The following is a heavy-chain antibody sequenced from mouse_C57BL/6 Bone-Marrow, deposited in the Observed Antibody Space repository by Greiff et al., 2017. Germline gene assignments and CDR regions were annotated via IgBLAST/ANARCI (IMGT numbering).Heavy chain of an antibody. CDR2: IHPNSGST. Sequence: QVQLQQPGAELVKPGASVKLSCKASGYTFTSYWMHWVKQRPGQGLEWIGMIHPNSGSTNYNEKFKSKATLTVDKSSSTAYMQLSSLTSEDSAVYYCAREAYYSNYPWFAYWGQGTLVTVSA. J-gene: IGHJ3*01. D-gene: IGHD2-5*01. CDR3: AREAYYSNYPWFAY. V-gene: IGHV1-64*01. CDR1: GYTFTSYW.